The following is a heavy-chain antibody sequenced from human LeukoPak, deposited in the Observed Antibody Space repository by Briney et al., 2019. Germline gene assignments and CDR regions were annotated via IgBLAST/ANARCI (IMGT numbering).Heavy chain of an antibody. Sequence: GGSLRLSCAASGFTFSSYAMSWVRQAPGKGLEWVSAISGSGGSTYYADSVKGRFTISRDNSKNTLYLQMNSLRAEDTAVYYCAKAQARGSGSYALPDYWGQGTLVTVSS. CDR1: GFTFSSYA. V-gene: IGHV3-23*01. J-gene: IGHJ4*02. D-gene: IGHD1-26*01. CDR2: ISGSGGST. CDR3: AKAQARGSGSYALPDY.